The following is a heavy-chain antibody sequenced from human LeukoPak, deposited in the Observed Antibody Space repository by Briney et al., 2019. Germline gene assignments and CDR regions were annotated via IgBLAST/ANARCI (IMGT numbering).Heavy chain of an antibody. J-gene: IGHJ5*02. D-gene: IGHD6-19*01. V-gene: IGHV3-7*03. CDR1: GFTFSSYW. CDR2: IKQDGSEK. CDR3: AREGSGWYDGGNWFDP. Sequence: GGSLRLSCAASGFTFSSYWMSWVRQAPGEGLEWVANIKQDGSEKYYVDSVKGRFTISRDNAKNSLYLQMNSLRAEDTAVYYCAREGSGWYDGGNWFDPWGQGTLVTVSS.